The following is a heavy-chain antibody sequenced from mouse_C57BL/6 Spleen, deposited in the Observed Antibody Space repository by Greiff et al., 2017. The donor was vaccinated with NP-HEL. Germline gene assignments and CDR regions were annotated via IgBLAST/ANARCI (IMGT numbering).Heavy chain of an antibody. CDR2: IDPSDGGT. J-gene: IGHJ4*01. V-gene: IGHV1-53*01. CDR1: GYTFTSYW. CDR3: ARTKNHYYAMDY. Sequence: QVQLQQPGTELVKPGASVKLSCKASGYTFTSYWMHWVEQRPEQGLEWIGNIDPSDGGTNYTAKFKGKATLTVDTSSSTAYLQLSSLTSEDSAVYYGARTKNHYYAMDYWGQGTSVTVSS.